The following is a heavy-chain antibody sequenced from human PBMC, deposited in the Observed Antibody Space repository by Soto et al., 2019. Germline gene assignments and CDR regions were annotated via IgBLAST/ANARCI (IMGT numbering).Heavy chain of an antibody. CDR2: ISGSGGST. CDR3: ARGIPGHYAFDV. D-gene: IGHD1-1*01. Sequence: GGSLRLSCAASGFTFSSYAMSWVRQAPGKGLEWVSAISGSGGSTYYADSVKGRFTISRDNAQNTLFVQINSLTAEYTAVYSCARGIPGHYAFDVWGQGTMVTVPS. CDR1: GFTFSSYA. J-gene: IGHJ3*01. V-gene: IGHV3-23*01.